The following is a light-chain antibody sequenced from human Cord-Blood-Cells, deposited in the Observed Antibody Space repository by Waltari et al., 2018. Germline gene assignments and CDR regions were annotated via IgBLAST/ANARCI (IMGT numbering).Light chain of an antibody. V-gene: IGLV2-14*01. CDR2: DVS. CDR1: SSDVGGYNY. Sequence: QSALTQPASVSGSPGQSITISCTGTSSDVGGYNYVSWYQQHPGKAPKLMIYDVSKRPSGVSNRFSGSKSGKKASLTISGLQAEDEADYYCSSYTSSSTWVFGGGTKLTVL. CDR3: SSYTSSSTWV. J-gene: IGLJ3*02.